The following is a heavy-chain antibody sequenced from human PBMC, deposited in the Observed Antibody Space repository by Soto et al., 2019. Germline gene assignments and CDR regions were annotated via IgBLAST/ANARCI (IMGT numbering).Heavy chain of an antibody. CDR1: GFTFSSYA. CDR2: ISGSGGST. J-gene: IGHJ6*02. CDR3: AKDQYSSSFLYYYYYGMDV. Sequence: LRLFCAASGFTFSSYAMSWVRQAPGKGLEWVSAISGSGGSTYYADSVKGRFTISRDNSKNTLYLQMNSLRAEDTAVYYCAKDQYSSSFLYYYYYGMDVWGQGTTVTVSS. D-gene: IGHD6-6*01. V-gene: IGHV3-23*01.